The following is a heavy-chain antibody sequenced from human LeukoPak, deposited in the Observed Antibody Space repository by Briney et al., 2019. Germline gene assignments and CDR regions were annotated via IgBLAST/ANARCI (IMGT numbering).Heavy chain of an antibody. J-gene: IGHJ4*02. CDR3: TTDLIHYYDSSGYYYATVVLDDY. CDR2: IKSKTDGGTT. Sequence: GGSLRLSCAASGFTFSSYSMNWVRQAPGKGLEWVGRIKSKTDGGTTDYAAPVKGRFTISRDDSKNTLYLQMNSLKTEDTAVYYCTTDLIHYYDSSGYYYATVVLDDYWGQGTLVTVSS. V-gene: IGHV3-15*01. D-gene: IGHD3-22*01. CDR1: GFTFSSYS.